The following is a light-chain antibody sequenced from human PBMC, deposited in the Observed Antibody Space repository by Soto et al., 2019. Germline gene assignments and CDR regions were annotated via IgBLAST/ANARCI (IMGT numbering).Light chain of an antibody. CDR2: DAS. J-gene: IGKJ1*01. Sequence: DIQLTQSPSTLSASVGDRVTITCRASQSMNSWLAWYQQKPGEAPKVLIYDASILGSVVPSRFSGSGSGTEFTITLGSLQPDDFSTYYGLRYNAFSQTFGQGTKVEI. CDR3: LRYNAFSQT. V-gene: IGKV1-5*01. CDR1: QSMNSW.